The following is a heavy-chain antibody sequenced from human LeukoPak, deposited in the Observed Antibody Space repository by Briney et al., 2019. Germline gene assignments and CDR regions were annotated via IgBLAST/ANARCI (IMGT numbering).Heavy chain of an antibody. CDR3: AKDLGEYYYYYYGMDV. V-gene: IGHV1-2*02. D-gene: IGHD3-10*01. CDR2: INPNSGGT. Sequence: ASVKVPCKASGYTFTGYYMHWVRQAPGQGLEWMGWINPNSGGTNYAQKFQGRVTMTRDTSISTAYMELSRLRSDDTAVYYCAKDLGEYYYYYYGMDVWGQGTTVTVSS. CDR1: GYTFTGYY. J-gene: IGHJ6*02.